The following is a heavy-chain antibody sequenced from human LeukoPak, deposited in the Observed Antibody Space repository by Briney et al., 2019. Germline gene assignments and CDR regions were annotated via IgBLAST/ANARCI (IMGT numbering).Heavy chain of an antibody. CDR1: GGTFISYA. J-gene: IGHJ4*02. CDR3: ARGAPDYYYDSSGYYWGIAGPYY. Sequence: GASVKVSCKASGGTFISYAISWVRQAPGQGLEWMGGIIPIFCTANYAQKFQGRVTITADESTSTAYMELSSLRSEDTAVYYCARGAPDYYYDSSGYYWGIAGPYYWGQGTLVTVSS. CDR2: IIPIFCTA. V-gene: IGHV1-69*13. D-gene: IGHD3-22*01.